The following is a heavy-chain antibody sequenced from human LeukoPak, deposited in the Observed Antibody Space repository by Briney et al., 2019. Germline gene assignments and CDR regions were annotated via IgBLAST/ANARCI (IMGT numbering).Heavy chain of an antibody. J-gene: IGHJ6*02. V-gene: IGHV1-24*01. CDR3: ATDQRGAGLGFVYGSGSFNGLDV. D-gene: IGHD3-10*01. CDR2: FDPEDGET. Sequence: ASVKVSCKVSGYTLTELSMHWVRQAPGKGLEWMGGFDPEDGETIYAQKFQGRVTMTEDTSTDTGYMELCSLRSEDTAVYYCATDQRGAGLGFVYGSGSFNGLDVWGQGTTVTVSS. CDR1: GYTLTELS.